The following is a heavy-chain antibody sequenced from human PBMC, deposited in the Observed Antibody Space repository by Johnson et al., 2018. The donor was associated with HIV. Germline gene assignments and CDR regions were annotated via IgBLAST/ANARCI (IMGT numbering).Heavy chain of an antibody. CDR3: AREGRGSPDGFDI. Sequence: QVQLVESGGGVVQPGRSLRLTCAASGFTFSRYSMHWVRQAPVKGLQWVAHISYDGRKKYYTESLRGRFTISRDNSNNTLYLQMNTLITEDTAVYYCAREGRGSPDGFDIWGQGTMVTVSS. J-gene: IGHJ3*02. V-gene: IGHV3-30*04. D-gene: IGHD3-16*01. CDR1: GFTFSRYS. CDR2: ISYDGRKK.